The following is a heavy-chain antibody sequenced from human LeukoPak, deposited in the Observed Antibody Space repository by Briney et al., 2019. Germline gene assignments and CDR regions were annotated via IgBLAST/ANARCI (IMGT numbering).Heavy chain of an antibody. CDR2: IYPGDSDT. V-gene: IGHV5-51*01. CDR3: ARLSQIRYCSGGSCYSERGGFDY. D-gene: IGHD2-15*01. Sequence: GESLKISCKGSGYSFTSYWIGWVRQMPGKGLEWMGIIYPGDSDTRYSPSFQGQVTISADKSISTAYLQWSSLKASDTAMYYCARLSQIRYCSGGSCYSERGGFDYWGQGTLVTVSS. CDR1: GYSFTSYW. J-gene: IGHJ4*02.